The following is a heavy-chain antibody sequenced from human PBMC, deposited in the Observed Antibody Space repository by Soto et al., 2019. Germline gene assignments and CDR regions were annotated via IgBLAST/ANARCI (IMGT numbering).Heavy chain of an antibody. V-gene: IGHV3-23*01. CDR2: ISGSGANT. CDR1: GFTFSNYV. Sequence: EVQLLDSGGGLVQPGGSLRLSCAASGFTFSNYVMSWVRQAPGKGLEWVSSISGSGANTYYADSVKGRFTISRDNSKNTSFLQMNSRRAEDTAVYYCATIPLVLALGFDYWGQGTLVTVSS. J-gene: IGHJ4*02. CDR3: ATIPLVLALGFDY. D-gene: IGHD2-21*01.